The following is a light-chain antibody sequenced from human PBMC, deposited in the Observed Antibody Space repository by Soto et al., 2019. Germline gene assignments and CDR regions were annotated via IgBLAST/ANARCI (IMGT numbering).Light chain of an antibody. CDR1: TSNIGKNF. Sequence: QSVLAQPPSVSAASGQQGTISCSVSTSNIGKNFVSWYQHHPESAPKLLIYDNNKRPSGLPDRFSGSKSDMSATLDITGLQPGDEADYYCVTWDDNMHTGVVFGGGTKVTVL. J-gene: IGLJ2*01. CDR3: VTWDDNMHTGVV. V-gene: IGLV1-51*01. CDR2: DNN.